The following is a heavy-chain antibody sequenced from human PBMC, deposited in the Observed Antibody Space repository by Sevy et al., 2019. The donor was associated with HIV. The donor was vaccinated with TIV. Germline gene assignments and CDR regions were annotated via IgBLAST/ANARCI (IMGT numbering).Heavy chain of an antibody. CDR2: TSWNSGSI. CDR1: GFTFDDYA. CDR3: AKGFLDGYNYPFDY. D-gene: IGHD5-12*01. Sequence: GGSLRLSCAASGFTFDDYAMHWVRQAPGKGLEWVSGTSWNSGSIGYADSVKGRFTISRDNAKNSLYLQMDSLRAEDTALYYCAKGFLDGYNYPFDYWGQGTLVTVSS. V-gene: IGHV3-9*01. J-gene: IGHJ4*02.